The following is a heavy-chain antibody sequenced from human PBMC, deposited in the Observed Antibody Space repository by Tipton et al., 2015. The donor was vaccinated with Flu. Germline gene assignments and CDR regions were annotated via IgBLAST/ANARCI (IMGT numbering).Heavy chain of an antibody. CDR2: INQSGST. CDR1: GGSLSGFY. CDR3: ARRTLSVFGVAFDN. J-gene: IGHJ4*02. V-gene: IGHV4-34*01. Sequence: TLSLTCTVHGGSLSGFYWGWVRQFPGKGLEWLGEINQSGSTNDNPSLKSSVMMSIEKPKNQFSLRLTSVTAADTAVYYCARRTLSVFGVAFDNWGQGTMVTVSS. D-gene: IGHD3-3*01.